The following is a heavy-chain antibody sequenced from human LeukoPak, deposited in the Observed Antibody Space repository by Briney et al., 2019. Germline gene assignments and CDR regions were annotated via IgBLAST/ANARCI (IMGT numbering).Heavy chain of an antibody. J-gene: IGHJ4*02. CDR3: AKDRNFWSGYSPLDN. CDR2: ISGSGGST. V-gene: IGHV3-23*01. Sequence: XGGSLRLSCAASGFTFSSYAMSWVRQAPGKGLEWVSAISGSGGSTYYADSVKGRFTISRDNSKNTLYLQMNSLRAEDTAVYYCAKDRNFWSGYSPLDNWGQGTLVTVSS. D-gene: IGHD3-3*01. CDR1: GFTFSSYA.